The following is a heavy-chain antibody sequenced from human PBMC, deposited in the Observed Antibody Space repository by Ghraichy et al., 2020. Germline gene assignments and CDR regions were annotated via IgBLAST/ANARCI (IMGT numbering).Heavy chain of an antibody. D-gene: IGHD3-3*01. CDR1: GFIFSSYW. CDR2: IEGDGSRS. Sequence: LPCAASGFIFSSYWMHWVRQVPGKGLVWVSRIEGDGSRSDYADSVKGRFTISRDNAKNTLFLQMNSLRAEDTAVYYCARGIKVGWNGEIDPWGQGTLVTVSS. J-gene: IGHJ5*02. CDR3: ARGIKVGWNGEIDP. V-gene: IGHV3-74*01.